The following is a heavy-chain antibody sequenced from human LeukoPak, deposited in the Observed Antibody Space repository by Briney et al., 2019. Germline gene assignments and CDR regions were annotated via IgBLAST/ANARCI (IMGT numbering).Heavy chain of an antibody. Sequence: PGGSLRLSCAASGFTFSSYWMSWVRQAPGKGLEWVANIKQDGSEKYYMDSVKGRFTISRDNAKNSMYLQMNTLRAEYTAVYYCARDPGAGYFYYWGQGTPFTVSS. CDR1: GFTFSSYW. D-gene: IGHD1-26*01. CDR3: ARDPGAGYFYY. J-gene: IGHJ4*02. V-gene: IGHV3-7*01. CDR2: IKQDGSEK.